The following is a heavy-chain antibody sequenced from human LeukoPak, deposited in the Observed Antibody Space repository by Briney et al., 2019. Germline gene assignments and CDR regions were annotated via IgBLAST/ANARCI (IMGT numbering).Heavy chain of an antibody. D-gene: IGHD2-2*01. J-gene: IGHJ6*03. V-gene: IGHV1-18*01. CDR3: ARDRKDIVVVPAAQGGYYYMDV. Sequence: ASVKVSCKASGYTFTSYGISWVRQAPGQGLEWMGWIRVYNGNTNYAQKLQGRVTMTTDTSTSTAYMELRSLRSDDTAVYYCARDRKDIVVVPAAQGGYYYMDVWGKGTTVTVSS. CDR2: IRVYNGNT. CDR1: GYTFTSYG.